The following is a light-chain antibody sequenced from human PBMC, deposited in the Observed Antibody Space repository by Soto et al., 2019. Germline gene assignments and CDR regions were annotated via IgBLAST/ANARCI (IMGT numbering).Light chain of an antibody. CDR3: QQYDSWPRT. CDR2: ATS. CDR1: QGIAKY. V-gene: IGKV1-16*02. J-gene: IGKJ2*01. Sequence: DIQMTQSPSSLSASVGDRVTITCRASQGIAKYVAWFQQKAGKAPKSRIYATSRLQSGVPSKFSGSVSGTDFTLTISSLQPEDFATYYCQQYDSWPRTFGQGTKLEIK.